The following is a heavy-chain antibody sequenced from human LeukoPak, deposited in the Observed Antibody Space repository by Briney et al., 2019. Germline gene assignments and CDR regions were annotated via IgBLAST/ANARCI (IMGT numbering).Heavy chain of an antibody. CDR2: ISSNGGST. J-gene: IGHJ6*02. CDR3: VKDLKEGYSSSWYGVVGYGMDV. D-gene: IGHD6-13*01. V-gene: IGHV3-64D*06. CDR1: GFTFSSYA. Sequence: GGSLRLSCSASGFTFSSYAMHWVRQAPGKGLEYVSAISSNGGSTYYADSVKGRFTISRDNSKNTLYLQMSSLRAEDTAVYYCVKDLKEGYSSSWYGVVGYGMDVWGQGTTVTVSS.